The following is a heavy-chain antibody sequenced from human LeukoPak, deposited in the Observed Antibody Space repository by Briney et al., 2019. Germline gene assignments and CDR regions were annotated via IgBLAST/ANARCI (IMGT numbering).Heavy chain of an antibody. V-gene: IGHV4-39*01. CDR3: ATFYSSGGYFFDY. CDR1: GGSLSSSSYY. CDR2: IYYSGST. D-gene: IGHD6-19*01. Sequence: PSETLSLTCTVSGGSLSSSSYYWGWIRQPPGKGLEWIGSIYYSGSTYYNPSLKSCATISEYTPKNQFSLKLSSVNAAGTAVYYSATFYSSGGYFFDYWGQGTLVTVSS. J-gene: IGHJ4*02.